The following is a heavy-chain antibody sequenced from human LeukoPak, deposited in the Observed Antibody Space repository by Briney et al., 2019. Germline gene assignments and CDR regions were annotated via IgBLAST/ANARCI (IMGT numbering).Heavy chain of an antibody. Sequence: GGSLRLSCAASGFTFSSYGMHWVRQAPGKGLEWVAVISHDGNNNYYSDSVKGRFTISRDNSKNTLDLQMNSLRAEDTAVYYCAKDRPPVAFDYWGQGTLVTVSS. CDR2: ISHDGNNN. J-gene: IGHJ4*02. V-gene: IGHV3-30*18. CDR3: AKDRPPVAFDY. CDR1: GFTFSSYG.